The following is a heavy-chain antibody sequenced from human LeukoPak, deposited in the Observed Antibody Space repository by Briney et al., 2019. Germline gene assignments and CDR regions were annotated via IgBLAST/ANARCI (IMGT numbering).Heavy chain of an antibody. J-gene: IGHJ4*02. CDR2: GVYIGGT. V-gene: IGHV4-39*07. Sequence: PGTLSLTCTVSGDSFSSVTEYWGWTRQPPGEGLEWIASGVYIGGTYYNPSLESRVAISADMSKNQFSLKLTSVTGADTAVYYCAGERGEEYSSGWYKRNYFDNWGQGIRVTVSS. D-gene: IGHD6-19*01. CDR1: GDSFSSVTEY. CDR3: AGERGEEYSSGWYKRNYFDN.